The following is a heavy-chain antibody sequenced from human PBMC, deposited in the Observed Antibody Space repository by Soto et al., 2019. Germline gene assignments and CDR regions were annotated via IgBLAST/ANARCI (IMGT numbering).Heavy chain of an antibody. J-gene: IGHJ5*02. CDR3: ARDILGIAAAPGKNWFDP. D-gene: IGHD6-13*01. V-gene: IGHV1-46*01. CDR1: GYTFTSYY. CDR2: INPSGGST. Sequence: GASVKVSCKASGYTFTSYYMHWVRQAPGQGLEWMGIINPSGGSTSYAQKFQGRVTITADESTSTAYMELSSLRSEDTAVYYCARDILGIAAAPGKNWFDPWGQGTLVTAPQ.